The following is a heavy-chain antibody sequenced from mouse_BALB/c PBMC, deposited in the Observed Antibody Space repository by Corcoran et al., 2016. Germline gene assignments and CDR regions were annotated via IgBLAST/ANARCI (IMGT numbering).Heavy chain of an antibody. V-gene: IGHV9-1*02. J-gene: IGHJ1*01. D-gene: IGHD1-1*01. Sequence: QIQLVQSGPELKKPGETVKISCKASGYTFTNYGMNWVKQAPGKGLKWMVWINTYTGEPTYADDFKGRFAFSLETSASTAYLQINNLKNEDMATYFCARWYYYGSSSYGYFDVWGAGTTVTVSS. CDR2: INTYTGEP. CDR1: GYTFTNYG. CDR3: ARWYYYGSSSYGYFDV.